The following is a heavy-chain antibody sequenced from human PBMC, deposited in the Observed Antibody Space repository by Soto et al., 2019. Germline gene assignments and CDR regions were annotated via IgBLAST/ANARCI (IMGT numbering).Heavy chain of an antibody. CDR1: GGSISSYY. CDR2: IYYSGST. D-gene: IGHD4-17*01. CDR3: ARGDDYGDYFWFDP. J-gene: IGHJ5*02. Sequence: PSETLSLTCTVSGGSISSYYWSWSRQPPGKGLEWIGYIYYSGSTNYNPSLKSRVTISVDTSKNQFSLKLSSVTAADTAVYYCARGDDYGDYFWFDPWGQGTLVTVSS. V-gene: IGHV4-59*01.